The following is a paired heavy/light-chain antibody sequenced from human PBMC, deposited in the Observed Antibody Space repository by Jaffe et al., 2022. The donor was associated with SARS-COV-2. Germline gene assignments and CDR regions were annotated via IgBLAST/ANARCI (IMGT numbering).Light chain of an antibody. CDR2: WAS. V-gene: IGKV4-1*01. Sequence: DIVMTQSPDSLAVSLGERATINCKSSQSVLYSSNNKNYLAWYQQKPGQPPKLLIFWASTRESRVPDRFSGSGSGTDFTLTISSLQGEDVAVYYCQQYYSTPWTFGQGTKVEIK. CDR1: QSVLYSSNNKNY. CDR3: QQYYSTPWT. J-gene: IGKJ1*01.
Heavy chain of an antibody. CDR1: GFTVSSMY. CDR2: IYSGGVT. Sequence: EVLLVESGGGLVQPGGSLRLSCAASGFTVSSMYMTWVRQAPGKGLEWVSVIYSGGVTDYADSVKGRFTISRDNSKNTVYLQMNSLRAEDTAVYYCARCRDYHYGMDVWGQGTTVTVSS. V-gene: IGHV3-66*02. J-gene: IGHJ6*02. D-gene: IGHD3-10*01. CDR3: ARCRDYHYGMDV.